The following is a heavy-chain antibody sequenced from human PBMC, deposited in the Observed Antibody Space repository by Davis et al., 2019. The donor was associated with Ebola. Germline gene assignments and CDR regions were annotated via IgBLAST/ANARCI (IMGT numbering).Heavy chain of an antibody. CDR2: IYYSGST. D-gene: IGHD1-1*01. V-gene: IGHV4-39*07. J-gene: IGHJ4*02. CDR1: GGSISSSSYY. Sequence: PSETLSLTCTVSGGSISSSSYYWGWIRQPPGKGLEWIGSIYYSGSTYYNPSLKSRVTISVDTSKNQFSLKLSSVTAADTAVYYCARDPSTGNDYWGQGTLVTVSS. CDR3: ARDPSTGNDY.